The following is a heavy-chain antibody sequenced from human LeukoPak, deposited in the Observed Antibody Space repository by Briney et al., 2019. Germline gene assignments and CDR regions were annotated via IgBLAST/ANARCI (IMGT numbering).Heavy chain of an antibody. CDR1: GFTFSSYS. V-gene: IGHV3-21*01. CDR2: ISSSSSYI. Sequence: KTGGSLRLSCAASGFTFSSYSMNWVRQAPGKGLEWVSSISSSSSYIYYADSVKGRFTISRDNAKNSLYLQMNSLRAEDTAVYYCARDRCGGSCYLDYWGQGTLVTVSS. J-gene: IGHJ4*02. CDR3: ARDRCGGSCYLDY. D-gene: IGHD2-15*01.